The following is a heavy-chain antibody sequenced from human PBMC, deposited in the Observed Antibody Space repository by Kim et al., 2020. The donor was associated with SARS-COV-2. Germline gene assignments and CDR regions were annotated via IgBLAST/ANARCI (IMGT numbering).Heavy chain of an antibody. CDR1: GGSISSYY. D-gene: IGHD3-22*01. Sequence: SETLSLTCTVSGGSISSYYWSWIRQPPGKGLEWIGNIYYSGSTNYNPSLKSRVTISVDTSKDQFSLKLSSVTAADTAVYYCARHFYYHGSGLFNFDYWGQGTLVTVSS. J-gene: IGHJ4*02. CDR2: IYYSGST. CDR3: ARHFYYHGSGLFNFDY. V-gene: IGHV4-59*08.